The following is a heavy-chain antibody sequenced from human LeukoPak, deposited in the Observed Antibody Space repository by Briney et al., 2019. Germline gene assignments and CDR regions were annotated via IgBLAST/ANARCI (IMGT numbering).Heavy chain of an antibody. Sequence: GGSLRLSCAASGFTFSTYAMHWVRQAPGKGLEWVAVISYDGSNTYYADSVKGRFTISRDSSKDTLYLQMSSLRAEDTGVYYCARSDFYGSGSHPPGGFDYWGQGTLVTVSS. CDR3: ARSDFYGSGSHPPGGFDY. V-gene: IGHV3-30*04. CDR2: ISYDGSNT. CDR1: GFTFSTYA. D-gene: IGHD3-10*01. J-gene: IGHJ4*02.